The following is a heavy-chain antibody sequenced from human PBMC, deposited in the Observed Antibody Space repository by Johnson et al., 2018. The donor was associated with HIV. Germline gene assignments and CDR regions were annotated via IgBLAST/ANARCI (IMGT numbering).Heavy chain of an antibody. V-gene: IGHV3-64*04. Sequence: QVQLVESGGGLVQPGGSLRLSCAASGFIFSSYAMHWVRQAPGKGLEYVSAISSNGGWTYYADSVKSRFTISRDNSKNTLYLQMNSLRAEDTAVYYCAKDAQAGPIRRDGYNGASAFDIWGQGTMVTVSS. D-gene: IGHD5-24*01. CDR1: GFIFSSYA. J-gene: IGHJ3*02. CDR3: AKDAQAGPIRRDGYNGASAFDI. CDR2: ISSNGGWT.